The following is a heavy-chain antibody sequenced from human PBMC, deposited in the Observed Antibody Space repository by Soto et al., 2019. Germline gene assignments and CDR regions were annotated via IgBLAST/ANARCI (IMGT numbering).Heavy chain of an antibody. CDR2: IIPIFGTA. Sequence: SVKVSCKASGGTFSSYAISWVRQAPGQGLEWMGGIIPIFGTANYAQKFQERVTITRDMSTSTAYMELSSLRSEDTAVYYCATSHNYDFWSGYYFPYYYYYYMDVWGKGTTVTAP. V-gene: IGHV1-69*05. D-gene: IGHD3-3*01. J-gene: IGHJ6*03. CDR3: ATSHNYDFWSGYYFPYYYYYYMDV. CDR1: GGTFSSYA.